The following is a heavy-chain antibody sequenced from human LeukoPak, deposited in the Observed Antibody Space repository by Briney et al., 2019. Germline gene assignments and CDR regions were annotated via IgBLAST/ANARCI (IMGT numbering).Heavy chain of an antibody. J-gene: IGHJ4*02. CDR1: GDSISRYF. CDR3: ARSPSFLEWLFDY. D-gene: IGHD3-3*01. CDR2: VYSSGRT. Sequence: SETLSLTCTVSGDSISRYFCTWIRQSAGKGLEWIGRVYSSGRTKYNPSFEGRVSMSVDTSKNQFSLRLTSVTAADTAVYYCARSPSFLEWLFDYWGQGTLVTVSS. V-gene: IGHV4-4*07.